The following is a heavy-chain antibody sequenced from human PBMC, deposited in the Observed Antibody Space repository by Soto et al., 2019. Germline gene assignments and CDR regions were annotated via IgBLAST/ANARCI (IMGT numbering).Heavy chain of an antibody. V-gene: IGHV4-59*01. D-gene: IGHD4-17*01. CDR3: ARAIIPDYGDYYYGMDV. Sequence: SETLSLTCTVSGGSISSYYWSWIRQPPGKGLEWIGYIYYSGSTNYNPSLKSRVTISVDTSKNQFSLKLSSVTAADTAVYYCARAIIPDYGDYYYGMDVWGQGTTVTVSS. CDR1: GGSISSYY. J-gene: IGHJ6*02. CDR2: IYYSGST.